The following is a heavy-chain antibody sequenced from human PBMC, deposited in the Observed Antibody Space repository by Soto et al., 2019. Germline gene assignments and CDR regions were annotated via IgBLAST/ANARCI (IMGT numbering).Heavy chain of an antibody. Sequence: RASVKVSCKASGYTFTGYYMHWVRQAPGQGLEWMGWINPNSGGTNYAQKFQGRVTMTRDTSISTAYMELSRLRSDDTAVYYCARANDYGAPWGNYWGQGTLVTVSS. V-gene: IGHV1-2*02. CDR2: INPNSGGT. CDR3: ARANDYGAPWGNY. D-gene: IGHD4-17*01. CDR1: GYTFTGYY. J-gene: IGHJ4*02.